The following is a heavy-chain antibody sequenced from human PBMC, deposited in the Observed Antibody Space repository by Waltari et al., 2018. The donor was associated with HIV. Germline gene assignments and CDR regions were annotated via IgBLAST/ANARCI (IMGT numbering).Heavy chain of an antibody. CDR1: GDSISSGSYY. Sequence: QVQLQESGPGLVKPSQTLSLTCTVSGDSISSGSYYWNWIRQPAGKGLEWIGRIYTSGSTDYNPSLNSRVTISVDTSKNQFSLKLSSVTAADTAVYYCARDLYRGYNYCGMDVWGQGTTVTVSS. CDR3: ARDLYRGYNYCGMDV. CDR2: IYTSGST. V-gene: IGHV4-61*02. J-gene: IGHJ6*02. D-gene: IGHD3-16*02.